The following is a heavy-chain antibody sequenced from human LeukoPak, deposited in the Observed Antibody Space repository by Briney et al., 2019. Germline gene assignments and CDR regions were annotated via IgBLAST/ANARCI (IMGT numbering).Heavy chain of an antibody. CDR1: GFTSTNYA. CDR2: LVGSSGST. V-gene: IGHV3-23*01. Sequence: GGSLRLSCAASGFTSTNYAMNWVRQAPGKGLEWVSVLVGSSGSTDYADSVKGRFTISRDKSKNTLFLQMNSLRAEDTAIYFCAKGAYDYIEMGYFDSWGQGTLVTVSS. D-gene: IGHD5-12*01. J-gene: IGHJ4*02. CDR3: AKGAYDYIEMGYFDS.